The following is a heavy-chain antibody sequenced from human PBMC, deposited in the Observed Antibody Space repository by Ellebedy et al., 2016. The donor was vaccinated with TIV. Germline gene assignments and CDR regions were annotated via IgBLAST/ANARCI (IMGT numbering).Heavy chain of an antibody. J-gene: IGHJ5*02. CDR2: IYKDDGT. V-gene: IGHV3-66*01. D-gene: IGHD2-21*01. Sequence: PGGSLRLSCAASGFTVSSYFMSWGRQAPGKGLEWVSVIYKDDGTNYTDSVEGRFTISRDTSKNALYLQMNSLRAEDTAVYYCARDPRGGGDYGENWFDPWGRGTLVTVSS. CDR1: GFTVSSYF. CDR3: ARDPRGGGDYGENWFDP.